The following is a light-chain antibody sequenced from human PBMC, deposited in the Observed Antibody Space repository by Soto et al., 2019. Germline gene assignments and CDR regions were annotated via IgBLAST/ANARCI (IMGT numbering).Light chain of an antibody. Sequence: ELVLTQSPATLSLSPGERATLSCRASQRVSNYLAWYQHKPGQAPRLLIYDASNRATGIPARFSGSGSGTDFTLTISSLEPEDSAVYYCQQRSNWWTFGQGTKVEIK. CDR1: QRVSNY. CDR3: QQRSNWWT. J-gene: IGKJ1*01. V-gene: IGKV3-11*01. CDR2: DAS.